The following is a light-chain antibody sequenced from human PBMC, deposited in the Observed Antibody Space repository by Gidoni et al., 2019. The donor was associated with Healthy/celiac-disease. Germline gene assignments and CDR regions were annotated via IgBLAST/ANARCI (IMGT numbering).Light chain of an antibody. CDR2: LGS. J-gene: IGKJ1*01. CDR1: QSLLHSNGYNY. V-gene: IGKV2-28*01. Sequence: DIVMTQSPLSLPVTPGEPASISCRSSQSLLHSNGYNYLDWYLQKPGQSPQLLIYLGSNRASGVPDRFSGSGSGTDVTLKISRVDAEDVGVYYCMQALQTPWTFGQGTKVEIK. CDR3: MQALQTPWT.